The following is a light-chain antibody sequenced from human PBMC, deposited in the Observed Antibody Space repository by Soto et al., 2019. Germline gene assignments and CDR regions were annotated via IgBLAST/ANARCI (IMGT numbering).Light chain of an antibody. CDR2: HNN. J-gene: IGLJ1*01. CDR3: ATWDDSLNGL. CDR1: RSNIGSNT. Sequence: QSVLTQPPSASGTPGQRVTISCSGSRSNIGSNTVTWYQQLPGAAPKLLIYHNNQRPSGVPDRFSGSKSGTSASLAISGLQSEDEADYYCATWDDSLNGLFGPGTKVTVL. V-gene: IGLV1-44*01.